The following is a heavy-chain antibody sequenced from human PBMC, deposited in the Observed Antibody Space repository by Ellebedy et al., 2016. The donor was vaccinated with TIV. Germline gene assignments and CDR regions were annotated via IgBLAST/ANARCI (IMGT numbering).Heavy chain of an antibody. D-gene: IGHD6-19*01. CDR2: IIPILGIA. CDR3: ARGYSSGWYDYFQH. CDR1: GGTFSSYA. Sequence: SVKVSXKASGGTFSSYAISWVRQAPGQGLEWMGRIIPILGIANYAQKFQGRVTITADKSTSTAYIELSSLRSEDTAVYYCARGYSSGWYDYFQHWGQGTLVTVSS. J-gene: IGHJ1*01. V-gene: IGHV1-69*04.